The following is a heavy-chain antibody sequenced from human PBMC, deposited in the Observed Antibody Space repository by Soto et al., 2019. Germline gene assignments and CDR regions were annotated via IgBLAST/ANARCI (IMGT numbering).Heavy chain of an antibody. D-gene: IGHD6-13*01. V-gene: IGHV1-69*13. CDR3: APISYSSSWSPPLMSRGGP. Sequence: SVKVSCKASGGTFSSYAISWVRQAPGQGLEWMGGIIPIFGTANYAQKFQGRVTITADESTSTAYMELSSLRSEDTAVYYCAPISYSSSWSPPLMSRGGPWGQGTLVTV. CDR1: GGTFSSYA. CDR2: IIPIFGTA. J-gene: IGHJ5*02.